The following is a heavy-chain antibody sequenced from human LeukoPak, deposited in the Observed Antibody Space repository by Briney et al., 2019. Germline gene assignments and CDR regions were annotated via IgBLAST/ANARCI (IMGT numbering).Heavy chain of an antibody. CDR2: IYPADSDT. CDR3: ARHRGYCSSTSCQKNYFDY. D-gene: IGHD2-2*01. V-gene: IGHV5-51*01. Sequence: GESLKISCKGSGDDLVTYWIAWVRQMPGKGLEWMGIIYPADSDTRYSPSFQGQVTISADKSISTAYLQWSSLKASDTAMYYCARHRGYCSSTSCQKNYFDYWGQGTLVTVSS. J-gene: IGHJ4*02. CDR1: GDDLVTYW.